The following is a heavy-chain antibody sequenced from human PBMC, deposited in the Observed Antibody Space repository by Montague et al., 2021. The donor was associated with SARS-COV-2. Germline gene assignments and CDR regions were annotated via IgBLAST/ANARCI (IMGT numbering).Heavy chain of an antibody. CDR2: IFYTETI. Sequence: SETLSLTCTVSGDSITSIIHYWGWIRQHPGKGLEWIASIFYTETIYYNPSLKSRVTMSLDTSKSQFSLNLTSVTAADTAVYFCARHPTTVTTFHWGQGSLVTVSS. J-gene: IGHJ4*02. CDR3: ARHPTTVTTFH. V-gene: IGHV4-39*01. D-gene: IGHD4-17*01. CDR1: GDSITSIIHY.